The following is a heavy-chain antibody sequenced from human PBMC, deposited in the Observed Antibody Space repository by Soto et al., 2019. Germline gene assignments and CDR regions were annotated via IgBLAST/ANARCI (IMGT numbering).Heavy chain of an antibody. CDR3: ARDAHDQRPYFDY. Sequence: GGSLRLSCAASGFTFSSYGMHWVRQAPGKGLEWVAVIWYDGSNKYYADSVKGRFTISRDNSKNTLYLQMNSLRAEDTAVYYCARDAHDQRPYFDYWGQGTLVTVSS. V-gene: IGHV3-33*01. J-gene: IGHJ4*02. CDR2: IWYDGSNK. CDR1: GFTFSSYG.